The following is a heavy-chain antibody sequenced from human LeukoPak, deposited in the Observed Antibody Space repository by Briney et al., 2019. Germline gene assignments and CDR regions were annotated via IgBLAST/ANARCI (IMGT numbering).Heavy chain of an antibody. CDR2: ISTGSSSI. V-gene: IGHV3-48*02. Sequence: GGSLRLSCAASGFTFSSYNMNWVRQAPGKGLEWVSYISTGSSSIYYADSVKGRFTISRDNAKNSLYLQMNSLRDDDTAVYYCARGSSGWYFCDYWGQGTLVTVSS. CDR1: GFTFSSYN. CDR3: ARGSSGWYFCDY. D-gene: IGHD6-19*01. J-gene: IGHJ4*02.